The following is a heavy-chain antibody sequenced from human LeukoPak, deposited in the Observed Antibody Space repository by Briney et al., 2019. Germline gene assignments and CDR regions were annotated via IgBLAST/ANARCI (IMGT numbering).Heavy chain of an antibody. V-gene: IGHV1-2*04. D-gene: IGHD3-10*01. CDR2: INPNSGGT. CDR3: ARTDMVRGPYFFDY. Sequence: ASVKVSCKASGYTFTGYYMHWVRQAPGQGLEWMGWINPNSGGTNYAQKFQGWVTMTRDTSISTAYRELSRLRSDDTAVYYCARTDMVRGPYFFDYWGQGTLVTVSS. J-gene: IGHJ4*02. CDR1: GYTFTGYY.